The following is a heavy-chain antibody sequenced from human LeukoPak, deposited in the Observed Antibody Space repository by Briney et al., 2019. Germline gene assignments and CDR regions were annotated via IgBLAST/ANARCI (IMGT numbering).Heavy chain of an antibody. V-gene: IGHV3-64D*09. CDR2: ISDSGGST. Sequence: GGSLRLSCSASGFPFSSYAMHWVRQAPGKGLEYVSAISDSGGSTYYADSVKGRFTISRDYSKNTLYLQMSSLRAEDTAVYFCVRRYSFGPYGMDVWGQGTTVTVSS. CDR1: GFPFSSYA. J-gene: IGHJ6*02. D-gene: IGHD2-15*01. CDR3: VRRYSFGPYGMDV.